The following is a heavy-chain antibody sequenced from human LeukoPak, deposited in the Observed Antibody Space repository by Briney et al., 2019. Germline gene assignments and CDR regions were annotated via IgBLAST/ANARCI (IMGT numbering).Heavy chain of an antibody. Sequence: GGSLRLSCAVSGFTFSSYAMNWVRQAPGKGLEWVSAISGSGGSTYYADSVKGRFTISRDKSKNTLHLQMNSLRAEDTAVYYCAKGDTTWELPHDYWGQGTLVTVSS. V-gene: IGHV3-23*01. CDR3: AKGDTTWELPHDY. CDR1: GFTFSSYA. D-gene: IGHD1-26*01. CDR2: ISGSGGST. J-gene: IGHJ4*02.